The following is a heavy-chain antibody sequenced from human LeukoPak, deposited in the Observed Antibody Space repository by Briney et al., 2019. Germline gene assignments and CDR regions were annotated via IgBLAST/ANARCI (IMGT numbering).Heavy chain of an antibody. Sequence: GASVKVSCKASRGTFSSYAISWVRQAPGQGLEWMGGIIPLFGTANYAQKFQGRVTIDTDESTSTAYMELSSLRSEDTAVYYCARVRTAMTYRYDAFDIWGQGTMVTVS. CDR3: ARVRTAMTYRYDAFDI. J-gene: IGHJ3*02. CDR1: RGTFSSYA. V-gene: IGHV1-69*05. D-gene: IGHD1-14*01. CDR2: IIPLFGTA.